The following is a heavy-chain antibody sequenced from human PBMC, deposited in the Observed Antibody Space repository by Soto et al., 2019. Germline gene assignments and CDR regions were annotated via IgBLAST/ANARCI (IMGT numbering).Heavy chain of an antibody. V-gene: IGHV3-30*18. J-gene: IGHJ6*02. Sequence: PGGSLRLSCAASGFTFSSYGMHWVRQAPGKGLEWVAVISYDGSNKYYADSVKGRFTISRGNSKNTLYLQMNSLRAEDTAVYYCAKDRASVEGCMDVWGQGTTVTVSS. CDR2: ISYDGSNK. CDR3: AKDRASVEGCMDV. CDR1: GFTFSSYG.